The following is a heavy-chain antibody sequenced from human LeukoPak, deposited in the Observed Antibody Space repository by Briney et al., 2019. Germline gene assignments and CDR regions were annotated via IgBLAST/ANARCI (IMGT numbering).Heavy chain of an antibody. CDR3: ARTAAHHTNWFDP. Sequence: PSETLSLTCAVSGGSISSGGYSWSWIRQPPGKGLEWIGYIYHSGSTYYNPSLKSRVTISVDRSKNQFSLKLSSVTAADTAVYYCARTAAHHTNWFDPWGQGTLVTVSS. D-gene: IGHD2-2*01. V-gene: IGHV4-30-2*01. CDR1: GGSISSGGYS. CDR2: IYHSGST. J-gene: IGHJ5*02.